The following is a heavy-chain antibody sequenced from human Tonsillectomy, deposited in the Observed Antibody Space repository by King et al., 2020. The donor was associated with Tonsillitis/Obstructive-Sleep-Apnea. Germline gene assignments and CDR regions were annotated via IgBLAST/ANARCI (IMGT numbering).Heavy chain of an antibody. J-gene: IGHJ3*02. D-gene: IGHD3-22*01. Sequence: VQLVESGGDLVQPGGSLRLSCAASGFTFSSYWMNWVRQAPGKGLEWVANIKKDGHEEYYVDSVKGRFTISRDNAKNSLSLQMNSLRAEDTAVYYCARGARYYDTSGRDAFDIWGQGTRVTVSS. CDR1: GFTFSSYW. V-gene: IGHV3-7*01. CDR2: IKKDGHEE. CDR3: ARGARYYDTSGRDAFDI.